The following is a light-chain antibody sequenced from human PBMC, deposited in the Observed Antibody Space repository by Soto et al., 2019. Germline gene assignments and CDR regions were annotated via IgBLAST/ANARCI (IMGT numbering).Light chain of an antibody. CDR2: EVS. V-gene: IGLV2-14*01. CDR1: SSDVGGYNY. Sequence: QSALTQPASVSGSPGQSITISCTGTSSDVGGYNYVSWYQQHPGKAPKLIIYEVSNRPSGVSNRFSGSKSGNTAPLTISGLQAEDEDDYYCNSYTSKSTGVFGTGTKVTVL. J-gene: IGLJ1*01. CDR3: NSYTSKSTGV.